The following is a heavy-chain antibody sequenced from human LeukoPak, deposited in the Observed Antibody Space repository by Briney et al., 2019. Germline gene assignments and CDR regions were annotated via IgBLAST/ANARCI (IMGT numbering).Heavy chain of an antibody. D-gene: IGHD5-18*01. Sequence: GGSLRLSCAASGFTFSRYWMHWVRQAPGKGLVWVSRINTDGSSTNYADSVKGRFTISRDNSKNTLYLQMSSLRAEDTAVYYCAKDGPSVDTAMVMYNWFDPWGQGTLVTVSS. CDR2: INTDGSST. CDR1: GFTFSRYW. J-gene: IGHJ5*02. V-gene: IGHV3-74*01. CDR3: AKDGPSVDTAMVMYNWFDP.